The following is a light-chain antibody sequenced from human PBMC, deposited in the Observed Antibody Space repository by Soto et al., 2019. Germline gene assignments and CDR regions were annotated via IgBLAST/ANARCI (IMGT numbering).Light chain of an antibody. CDR1: SANIGAGYD. CDR2: GDF. Sequence: QSVLTQPPSVSGAPGKRVTISCTGSSANIGAGYDVHWYQHIPVAAPRLLIYGDFNRPSGVPDRFSGSKSGTSASLSITGLQADDKAHYYCQSYDNSPSGVVFGGGTKLTVL. J-gene: IGLJ2*01. V-gene: IGLV1-40*01. CDR3: QSYDNSPSGVV.